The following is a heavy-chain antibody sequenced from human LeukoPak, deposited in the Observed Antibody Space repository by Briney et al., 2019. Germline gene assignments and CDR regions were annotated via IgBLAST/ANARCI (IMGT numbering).Heavy chain of an antibody. CDR1: GFTVSTNS. CDR2: ISSSGSTI. V-gene: IGHV3-48*04. Sequence: PGGSLRLSCTVSGFTVSTNSVNWVRQAPGKGLERVSYISSSGSTIYYADSVKGRFTISRDNAKNTLYLQMNSLRAEDTAVYYCAKDRGYSYGYYMDVWGKGTTVTVSS. J-gene: IGHJ6*03. D-gene: IGHD5-18*01. CDR3: AKDRGYSYGYYMDV.